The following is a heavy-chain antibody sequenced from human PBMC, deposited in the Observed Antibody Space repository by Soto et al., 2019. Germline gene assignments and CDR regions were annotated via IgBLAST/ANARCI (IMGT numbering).Heavy chain of an antibody. CDR1: VLTFSNYA. CDR3: AKNQERELPRVIDF. CDR2: MSGSSSTT. J-gene: IGHJ4*02. Sequence: PGGSLLISCAPSVLTFSNYAMSWVRQAPGVGLEWVSSMSGSSSTTYYADSVRGRFTISRDRSKNTLYLQMSSLRAEDTALYYCAKNQERELPRVIDFWGQGTMVTVSS. D-gene: IGHD1-7*01. V-gene: IGHV3-23*01.